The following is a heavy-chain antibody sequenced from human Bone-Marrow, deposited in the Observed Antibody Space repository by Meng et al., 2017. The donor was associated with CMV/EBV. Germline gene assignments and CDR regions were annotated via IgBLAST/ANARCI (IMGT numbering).Heavy chain of an antibody. Sequence: ESLKISCAASGFTFSSYAMSWIRQHPGKGLEWIGYIYYSGSTYYNPSLKSRVTISVDTSKNQFSLKLSSVTAADTAVYYCARRQRGYRDWYFDLWGRDTLVTVSS. D-gene: IGHD5-18*01. CDR3: ARRQRGYRDWYFDL. CDR2: IYYSGST. CDR1: GFTFSSYA. J-gene: IGHJ2*01. V-gene: IGHV4-59*01.